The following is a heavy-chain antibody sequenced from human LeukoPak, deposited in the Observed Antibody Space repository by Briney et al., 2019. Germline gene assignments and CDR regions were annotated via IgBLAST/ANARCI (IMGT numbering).Heavy chain of an antibody. CDR2: MNPNSGNT. CDR3: ARVNSSSWYALYYYYYMDV. Sequence: ASVKVSCKASGYTFTSYDINWVRQATGQGLEWMGWMNPNSGNTGYAQKFQGRVTMTRNTSISTAYMELSSLRSEDTAVYNCARVNSSSWYALYYYYYMDVWGKGTTVTISS. CDR1: GYTFTSYD. D-gene: IGHD6-13*01. V-gene: IGHV1-8*01. J-gene: IGHJ6*03.